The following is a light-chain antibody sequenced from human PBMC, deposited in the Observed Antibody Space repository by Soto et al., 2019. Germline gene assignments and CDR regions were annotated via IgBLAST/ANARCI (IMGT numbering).Light chain of an antibody. CDR2: EVS. V-gene: IGLV2-14*01. CDR3: SSYTSNSTLV. J-gene: IGLJ3*02. CDR1: SSDVGAYNY. Sequence: QSVLTQPASVSGSPGQSITISCTGTSSDVGAYNYVSWYQQHPDKAPKLMIFEVSDRPSGVSNRFSGSNSGNTASLTISGLQAEDEADYFCSSYTSNSTLVFGGGTKVIVL.